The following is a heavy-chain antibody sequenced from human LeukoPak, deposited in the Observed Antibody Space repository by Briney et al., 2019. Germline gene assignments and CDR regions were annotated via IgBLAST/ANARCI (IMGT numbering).Heavy chain of an antibody. D-gene: IGHD3-9*01. J-gene: IGHJ5*02. CDR2: INPHGSEK. CDR1: GFTFSSFW. V-gene: IGHV3-7*01. CDR3: ARDVDRRDDP. Sequence: PGGSLSLSCAASGFTFSSFWMTWVRQAPGKGLEWVANINPHGSEKYYADSVKGRFTISRDNARNSLYLQMNSLRAEDTALYYCARDVDRRDDPWGQGTLVTVSS.